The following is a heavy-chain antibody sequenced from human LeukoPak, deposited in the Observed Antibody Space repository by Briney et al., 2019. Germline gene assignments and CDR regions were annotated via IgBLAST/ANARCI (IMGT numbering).Heavy chain of an antibody. D-gene: IGHD6-19*01. CDR3: ARSSYSSGWYWFDL. J-gene: IGHJ5*02. V-gene: IGHV4-59*01. CDR1: GGSISSYY. CDR2: IYYSGST. Sequence: SETLSLTCTVSGGSISSYYWSWIRQPPGKGLEWIGYIYYSGSTNYNPSLKSRVTISVDTSKNQFSLKLSSVTAADTAVYYCARSSYSSGWYWFDLWGQGTLVTVSS.